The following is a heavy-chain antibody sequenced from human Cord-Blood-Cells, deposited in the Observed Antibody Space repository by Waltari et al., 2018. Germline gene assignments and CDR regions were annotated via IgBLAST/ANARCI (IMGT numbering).Heavy chain of an antibody. D-gene: IGHD6-13*01. CDR2: ISWNSGSK. J-gene: IGHJ4*02. CDR3: ATSLGDESSSWYFDY. V-gene: IGHV3-9*01. CDR1: GFTFDDYA. Sequence: EVQLVESGGGLVQPGRSLRLSCAASGFTFDDYAMHWVRQAPGKGLEWGSGISWNSGSKGYADSVKGRFTISRDNAKNSLYLQMNSLRAEDTALYYCATSLGDESSSWYFDYWGQGTLVTVSS.